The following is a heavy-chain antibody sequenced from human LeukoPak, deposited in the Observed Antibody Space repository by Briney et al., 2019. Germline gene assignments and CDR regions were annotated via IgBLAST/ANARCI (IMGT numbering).Heavy chain of an antibody. CDR2: ISYDGGKN. J-gene: IGHJ4*02. Sequence: PGMSLRLSCAVSGFIFSNHGMHWVRQAPGKGLEWLSVISYDGGKNYYADSVKGRFTISRDNSKDTLYLQMNSLRAEDTALYYCAKENTNAMDYFDYWGQGTLVTVSS. CDR1: GFIFSNHG. V-gene: IGHV3-30*18. CDR3: AKENTNAMDYFDY.